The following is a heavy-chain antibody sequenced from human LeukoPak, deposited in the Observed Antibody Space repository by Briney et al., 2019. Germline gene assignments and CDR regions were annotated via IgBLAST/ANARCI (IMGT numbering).Heavy chain of an antibody. CDR1: GYTFTSYG. CDR2: ISAYNGNT. Sequence: ASVKVSCKASGYTFTSYGISWVRQAPGQGLEWMGWISAYNGNTNYAQKLQGRVTMTTDTSTSTAYMELRSLRSDDTAVYYCASTYYYGSGSYYGSYYYYGMDVWGQGPRSPSP. CDR3: ASTYYYGSGSYYGSYYYYGMDV. D-gene: IGHD3-10*01. V-gene: IGHV1-18*01. J-gene: IGHJ6*02.